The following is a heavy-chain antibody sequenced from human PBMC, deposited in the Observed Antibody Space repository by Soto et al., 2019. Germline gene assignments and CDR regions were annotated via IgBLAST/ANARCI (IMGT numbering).Heavy chain of an antibody. V-gene: IGHV1-18*01. CDR1: GYTFTSYG. D-gene: IGHD2-15*01. CDR2: ISAYNGNT. J-gene: IGHJ4*02. CDR3: ARDLVVVVDATILDS. Sequence: QVQLVQSGAEVKKPGASVKVSCKASGYTFTSYGISWVRQAPGQGLEWMGWISAYNGNTHYAQKLQGRVTMTTDTSRSTAYMELRSLRSDNTAVYYCARDLVVVVDATILDSWGQGTLVKVSS.